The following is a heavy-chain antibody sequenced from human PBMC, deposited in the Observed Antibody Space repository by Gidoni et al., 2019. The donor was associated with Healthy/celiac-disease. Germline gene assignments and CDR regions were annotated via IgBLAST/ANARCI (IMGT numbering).Heavy chain of an antibody. Sequence: QMQLVQSGPEVKKPGTSVKVSCKASGFTFTSSAVQWVRQARGQRLEWIGWIVVGSGNTNYAQKFQERVTITRDMATSTAYMELSSLRSEDTAVYYCAAVPLGYCSSTSCYTGSLDYWGQGTLVTVSS. CDR3: AAVPLGYCSSTSCYTGSLDY. J-gene: IGHJ4*02. V-gene: IGHV1-58*01. D-gene: IGHD2-2*02. CDR2: IVVGSGNT. CDR1: GFTFTSSA.